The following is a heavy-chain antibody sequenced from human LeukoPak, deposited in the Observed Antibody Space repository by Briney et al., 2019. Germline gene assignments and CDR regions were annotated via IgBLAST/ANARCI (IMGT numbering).Heavy chain of an antibody. D-gene: IGHD3-10*01. CDR1: GYTLTSYG. Sequence: ASVKVSCKASGYTLTSYGISWVRQAPGQGLEWMGWIGAYNGNTNYAQKFQGRVTMTTDTSTSTAYMELRSLRSDDTAVYYCAGSGDIGTAKSFDYWGQGILVTVSS. CDR3: AGSGDIGTAKSFDY. V-gene: IGHV1-18*01. CDR2: IGAYNGNT. J-gene: IGHJ4*02.